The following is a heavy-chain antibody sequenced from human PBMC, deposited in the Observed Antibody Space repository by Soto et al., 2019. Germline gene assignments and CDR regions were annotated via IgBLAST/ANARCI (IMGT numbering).Heavy chain of an antibody. CDR3: AKDLPDCSGGSCYSYMWDY. CDR1: GFTFSSYA. V-gene: IGHV3-23*01. J-gene: IGHJ4*02. CDR2: ISGSGGST. D-gene: IGHD2-15*01. Sequence: EVQLLESGGGLVQPGGSLRLSCAASGFTFSSYAMSWVRQAPGKGLEWVSAISGSGGSTYYADSVKGRFTISRDNSKNTLYLQMNSLRAEDTAVYYCAKDLPDCSGGSCYSYMWDYWGQGTLVTVSS.